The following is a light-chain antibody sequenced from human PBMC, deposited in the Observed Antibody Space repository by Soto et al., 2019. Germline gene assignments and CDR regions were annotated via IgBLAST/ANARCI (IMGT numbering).Light chain of an antibody. V-gene: IGKV3-11*01. CDR2: DAS. CDR1: QSLSTY. J-gene: IGKJ4*01. Sequence: EIVLTQSPATLSLSPGERATLSCRASQSLSTYLAWYQQKPGQAPRLLIYDASNRATGIPGRFSGSGSGTDFTLTISSLEPEDFAVYYCQQRSNWPLTFGGGTKVEVK. CDR3: QQRSNWPLT.